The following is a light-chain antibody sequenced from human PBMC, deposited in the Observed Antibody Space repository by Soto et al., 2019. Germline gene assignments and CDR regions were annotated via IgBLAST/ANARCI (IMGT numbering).Light chain of an antibody. J-gene: IGLJ2*01. Sequence: QSALTQPASVSGSPGQSITISCTGSSSDVGVSNLVSWYQQQPNKAPKILISDVNHRPSGASIRFSGSKSGNTASLTISGLQADDEADYYCTSFTTTNTVLFGGGTKLTVL. CDR3: TSFTTTNTVL. V-gene: IGLV2-14*01. CDR2: DVN. CDR1: SSDVGVSNL.